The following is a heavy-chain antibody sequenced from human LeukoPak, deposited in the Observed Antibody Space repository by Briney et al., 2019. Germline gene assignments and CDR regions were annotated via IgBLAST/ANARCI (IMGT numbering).Heavy chain of an antibody. CDR3: ARGQYCSSTSCYVIGAFDI. CDR1: GFTFSSYA. D-gene: IGHD2-2*01. Sequence: GGSLRLSCTASGFTFSSYAMGWVRQAPGKGLEWVSAISGSGNSTYYADSVKGRFTISRDNSKNTLHLQMNTLRAEDTALYYRARGQYCSSTSCYVIGAFDIWGQGTMVTVSS. CDR2: ISGSGNST. V-gene: IGHV3-23*01. J-gene: IGHJ3*02.